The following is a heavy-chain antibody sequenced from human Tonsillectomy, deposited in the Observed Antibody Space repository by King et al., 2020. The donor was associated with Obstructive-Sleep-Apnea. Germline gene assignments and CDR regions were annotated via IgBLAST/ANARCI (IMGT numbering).Heavy chain of an antibody. CDR2: ISGSGDRT. CDR1: GFTFSTYA. CDR3: ASRGTSDFWGGYDPHFDY. D-gene: IGHD3-3*01. Sequence: VQLVESGGGLVQPGGSLRLSCAASGFTFSTYAMSWVRQAPGKGLQWVSAISGSGDRTDYADSVKGRFTISRDNAKNMVYLQLNSLRTEDTALYYCASRGTSDFWGGYDPHFDYWGQGTLVAVSS. V-gene: IGHV3-23*04. J-gene: IGHJ4*02.